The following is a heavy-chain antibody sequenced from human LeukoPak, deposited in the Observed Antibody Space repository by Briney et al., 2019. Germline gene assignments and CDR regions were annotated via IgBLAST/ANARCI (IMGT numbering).Heavy chain of an antibody. V-gene: IGHV4-59*01. J-gene: IGHJ4*02. D-gene: IGHD3-22*01. CDR1: GGSISSYY. CDR3: ARLRFDSSGYYHFDY. CDR2: IYYSGST. Sequence: KPSETLSLTCTVSGGSISSYYWSWIRQPPGKGLEWIGYIYYSGSTNYNPSLKSRVTISVDTSKNQFSLKLSSVTAADTAVYYCARLRFDSSGYYHFDYWGQGTLVTVSS.